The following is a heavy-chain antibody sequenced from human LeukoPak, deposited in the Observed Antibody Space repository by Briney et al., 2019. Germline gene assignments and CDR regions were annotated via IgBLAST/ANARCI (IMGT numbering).Heavy chain of an antibody. J-gene: IGHJ6*02. V-gene: IGHV1-8*01. Sequence: ASVKVSCTPSGYTFTSYDINWGRQATGQGLGWMGWMNPNSGNTGYAQKLQGRVTMTRNTSISTAYMELSSLRSEDTAVYYCARGMSPDIVVVPAAWDYYYYYGMDVWGQGTTVTVSS. CDR3: ARGMSPDIVVVPAAWDYYYYYGMDV. D-gene: IGHD2-2*01. CDR1: GYTFTSYD. CDR2: MNPNSGNT.